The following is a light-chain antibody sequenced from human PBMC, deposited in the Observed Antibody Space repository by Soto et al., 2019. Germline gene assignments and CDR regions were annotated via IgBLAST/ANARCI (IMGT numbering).Light chain of an antibody. V-gene: IGKV1-5*01. CDR2: DAS. CDR3: QQYNSYWT. CDR1: QSISSW. Sequence: DIQMTQSPSTLSASVGDRVTITCRASQSISSWLAWYQQKPGKAPKLLIYDASSLESGVPSSFSGSGSGTEFTLTIXSLQPDDFATYYCQQYNSYWTFGQGTKV. J-gene: IGKJ1*01.